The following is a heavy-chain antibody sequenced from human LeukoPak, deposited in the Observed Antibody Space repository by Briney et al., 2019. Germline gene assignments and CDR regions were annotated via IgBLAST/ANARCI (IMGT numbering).Heavy chain of an antibody. CDR1: GFTFSSYS. CDR2: ISSSSSYI. J-gene: IGHJ4*02. D-gene: IGHD3-22*01. CDR3: ARGIYHDTLPFDY. Sequence: GGSLRLSCAASGFTFSSYSMNWVRQAPGKGLEWVSSISSSSSYIYYADSVKGRFTIPRDSAKNSLYLQMNSLRAEDTAVYYCARGIYHDTLPFDYWGQGTLVTVSS. V-gene: IGHV3-21*01.